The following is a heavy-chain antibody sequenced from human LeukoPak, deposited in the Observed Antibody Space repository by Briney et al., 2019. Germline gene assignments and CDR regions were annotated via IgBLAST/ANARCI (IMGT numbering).Heavy chain of an antibody. Sequence: GGSLRLSCAASGFIFTDYWMHWVRQGPGKELMWVARISGDGRATTYADSVKGRFTISRDNSKNTLYLQMNSLRVEDTAVYYCAKLGVEMATNSFDYWGLGTLVTVSS. CDR3: AKLGVEMATNSFDY. V-gene: IGHV3-74*01. CDR2: ISGDGRAT. J-gene: IGHJ4*02. CDR1: GFIFTDYW. D-gene: IGHD5-24*01.